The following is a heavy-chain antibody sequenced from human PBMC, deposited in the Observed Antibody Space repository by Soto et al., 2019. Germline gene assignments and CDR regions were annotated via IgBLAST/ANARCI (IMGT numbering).Heavy chain of an antibody. J-gene: IGHJ6*02. CDR2: IYPGNFDI. Sequence: GESLKISCKGSGYSFSNYWIGWVRQMPGKGLEWMGIIYPGNFDIRYSPSFQGQVTISADKSISTAYLQWSSLKASDTAMYYCGRHPYGDYDIMDVWGQGTMVTVSS. D-gene: IGHD4-17*01. V-gene: IGHV5-51*01. CDR3: GRHPYGDYDIMDV. CDR1: GYSFSNYW.